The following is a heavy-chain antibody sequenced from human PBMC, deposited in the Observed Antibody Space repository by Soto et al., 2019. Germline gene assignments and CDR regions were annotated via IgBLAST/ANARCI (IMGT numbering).Heavy chain of an antibody. Sequence: EVQLAESGGGLAQPGGSLRLSCAASGFTLSGYAMDWVRQAPGKGLEYVSGISSNGVGTYYANSVQGRFTISRDNSKNTVYLQLGSLRPDDMAVYYCARRARPDFYYMDVWGKGTTDTVSS. V-gene: IGHV3-64*01. D-gene: IGHD6-6*01. CDR2: ISSNGVGT. CDR3: ARRARPDFYYMDV. CDR1: GFTLSGYA. J-gene: IGHJ6*03.